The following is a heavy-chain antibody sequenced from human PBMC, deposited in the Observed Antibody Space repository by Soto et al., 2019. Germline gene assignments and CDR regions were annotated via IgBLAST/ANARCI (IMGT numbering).Heavy chain of an antibody. V-gene: IGHV3-30-3*01. J-gene: IGHJ6*02. D-gene: IGHD6-13*01. Sequence: WGSLRLSCAASGFTFSSYAMHWVRQAPGKGLEWVAVISYDGSNKYYADSVKGRFTISRDNSKNTLYLQMNSLRPEDTAVYYCARDLVDASSSWLYYYYYGMDVWGQGTTVTVSS. CDR1: GFTFSSYA. CDR2: ISYDGSNK. CDR3: ARDLVDASSSWLYYYYYGMDV.